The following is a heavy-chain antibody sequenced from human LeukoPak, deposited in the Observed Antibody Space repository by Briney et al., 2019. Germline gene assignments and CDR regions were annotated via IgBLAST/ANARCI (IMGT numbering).Heavy chain of an antibody. CDR1: GYSFTSYW. D-gene: IGHD2-2*01. V-gene: IGHV5-51*01. CDR3: ARAGASLYCSSTSCYGV. CDR2: IYPGDSDT. Sequence: GESLKISCKGSGYSFTSYWIGWVRQMPGKGLEWMGIIYPGDSDTSYSPSFQGQVTISADKSISTAYLQWSSLKASDTAMYYCARAGASLYCSSTSCYGVWGQGTLVTVSS. J-gene: IGHJ4*02.